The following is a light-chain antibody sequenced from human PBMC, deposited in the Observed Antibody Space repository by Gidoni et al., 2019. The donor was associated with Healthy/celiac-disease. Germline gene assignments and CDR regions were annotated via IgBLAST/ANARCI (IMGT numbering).Light chain of an antibody. V-gene: IGKV3-15*01. CDR2: GAS. J-gene: IGKJ4*01. CDR1: QSVSSN. Sequence: DIVMTQALANLSASPGERATLSCRASQSVSSNLAWYQQKPGQAPRLLIYGASTRATGIPARFSGSGSGTEFTLTISSLQSEDFAVYYCQQYNNWPPQLTFGGGTKVEIK. CDR3: QQYNNWPPQLT.